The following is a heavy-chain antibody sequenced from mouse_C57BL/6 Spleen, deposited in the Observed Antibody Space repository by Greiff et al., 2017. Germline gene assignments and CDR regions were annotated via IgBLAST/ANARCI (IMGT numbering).Heavy chain of an antibody. V-gene: IGHV5-16*01. J-gene: IGHJ1*03. CDR2: INYDGSST. CDR1: GFTFSDYY. D-gene: IGHD2-3*01. Sequence: EVKLMESEGGLVQPGSSMKLSCTASGFTFSDYYMAWVRQVPEKGLEWVANINYDGSSTYYLDSLKSRFIISRDNAKNILYLQMSSLKSEDTATYYCARDRHDGYFSWYFDVWGTGTTVTVSS. CDR3: ARDRHDGYFSWYFDV.